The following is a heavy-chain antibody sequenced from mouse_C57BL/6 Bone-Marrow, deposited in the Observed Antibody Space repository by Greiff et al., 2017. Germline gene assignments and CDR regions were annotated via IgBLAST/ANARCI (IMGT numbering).Heavy chain of an antibody. CDR1: GFSLTSYG. J-gene: IGHJ4*01. Sequence: VQLQQSGPGLVAPSQSLSITCTVSGFSLTSYGVDWVRPSPGKGLEWLGVVWGVGSTNFNSALKSRLSISKDNSKSQVFLKMNSLQTDDTAMYYCASDSSGTGGAMDYWGQGTSVTVSS. CDR3: ASDSSGTGGAMDY. D-gene: IGHD3-2*02. CDR2: VWGVGST. V-gene: IGHV2-6*01.